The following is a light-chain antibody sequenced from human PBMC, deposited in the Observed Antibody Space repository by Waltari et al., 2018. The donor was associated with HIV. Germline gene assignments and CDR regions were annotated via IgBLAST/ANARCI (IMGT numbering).Light chain of an antibody. CDR3: SAWDITLSAWV. CDR2: RNS. Sequence: QAGLTHPPSLSEDLRQNVTITCTGNSTNVGHHATVWLKQHRGRPPKVTFFRNSVRPPVIPGRISASRSGNTASLTIIGLQSEDEADYYCSAWDITLSAWVFGGGTQVTV. J-gene: IGLJ3*02. CDR1: STNVGHHA. V-gene: IGLV10-54*01.